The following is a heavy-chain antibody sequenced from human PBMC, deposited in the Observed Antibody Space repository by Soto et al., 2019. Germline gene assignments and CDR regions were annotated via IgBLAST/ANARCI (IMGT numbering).Heavy chain of an antibody. CDR3: ARDLGGWPDY. D-gene: IGHD2-15*01. Sequence: ASVKVSCKASGYTFTSYAISWVRQAPGQGLEWMGWISAYNGNTNYAQKLQGGVTITRDTSASTAYMELSSLRSEDTAVYYCARDLGGWPDYWGQGTLVTVSS. CDR1: GYTFTSYA. CDR2: ISAYNGNT. J-gene: IGHJ4*02. V-gene: IGHV1-18*01.